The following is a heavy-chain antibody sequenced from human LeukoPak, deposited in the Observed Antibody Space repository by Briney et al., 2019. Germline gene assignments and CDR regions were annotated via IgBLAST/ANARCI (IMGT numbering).Heavy chain of an antibody. D-gene: IGHD1-26*01. J-gene: IGHJ6*03. V-gene: IGHV4-59*01. Sequence: PSETLSLTCTVSGGSIRSYYWSWIRQPPGKGLEWIGYLYYSGSTNYNPSLKSRVTMSVDTSKNQFSLKLSSVTAADTAVYYCTSGSYSFYYMDVWGKGTTVTVSS. CDR1: GGSIRSYY. CDR3: TSGSYSFYYMDV. CDR2: LYYSGST.